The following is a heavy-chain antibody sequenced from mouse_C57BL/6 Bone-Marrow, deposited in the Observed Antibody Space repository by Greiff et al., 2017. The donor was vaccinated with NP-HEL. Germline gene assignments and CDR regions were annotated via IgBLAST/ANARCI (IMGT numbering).Heavy chain of an antibody. CDR3: ARHREAMDY. CDR1: GFNIKNTC. J-gene: IGHJ4*01. V-gene: IGHV14-3*01. Sequence: EVQLQQSVAELVRPGASVKLSCTASGFNIKNTCMHWVKQRPEQGLEWIGRIDPANGNTKYAQKFKGKATITADTSSHTAYLQLSSLTSEDTALYYCARHREAMDYWGQGTSVTVSA. CDR2: IDPANGNT.